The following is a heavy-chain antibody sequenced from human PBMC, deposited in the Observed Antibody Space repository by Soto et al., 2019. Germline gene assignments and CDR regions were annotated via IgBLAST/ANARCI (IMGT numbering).Heavy chain of an antibody. CDR3: AVGGCSTCRFDP. Sequence: QVQLQESGPGLVKPSETLSLTCTVSGGSISSYYWSWIRQPPGKGLEWIGFTHYSGSTNYNPSLKSRVTIPVDTSKNQFSLHLSSVTAADTAVYYCAVGGCSTCRFDPWGQGTVVIVSS. CDR2: THYSGST. D-gene: IGHD6-6*01. CDR1: GGSISSYY. V-gene: IGHV4-59*01. J-gene: IGHJ5*02.